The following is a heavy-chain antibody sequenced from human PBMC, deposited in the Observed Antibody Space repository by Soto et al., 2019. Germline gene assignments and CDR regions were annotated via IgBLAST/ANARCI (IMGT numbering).Heavy chain of an antibody. CDR3: AKEQYCSGWYSWFDP. CDR1: GFTFSSYG. V-gene: IGHV3-30*18. Sequence: QVQLVESGGGVVQPGRSLRLSCAASGFTFSSYGMHWVRQALGKGLEWVAVISYDGSNKYYADSVKGRFTISRDNSKNTLYLQMNGLRAEDTAVYYCAKEQYCSGWYSWFDPWGQGTLVTVSS. D-gene: IGHD6-19*01. J-gene: IGHJ5*02. CDR2: ISYDGSNK.